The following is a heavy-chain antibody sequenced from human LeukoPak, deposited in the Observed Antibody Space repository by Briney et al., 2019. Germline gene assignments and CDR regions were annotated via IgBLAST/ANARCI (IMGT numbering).Heavy chain of an antibody. CDR1: GFTFSRYT. CDR3: ARVHYHDSSAYDY. D-gene: IGHD3-22*01. CDR2: LSYAGID. J-gene: IGHJ4*02. Sequence: GGSLRLSCAASGFTFSRYTIHWVRQAPGKGLEWVAVLSYAGIDNYADSVKGRFTISRDNSKNTLYLQMTSLRPEDTAVYYCARVHYHDSSAYDYWGQGTLVTVSS. V-gene: IGHV3-30*04.